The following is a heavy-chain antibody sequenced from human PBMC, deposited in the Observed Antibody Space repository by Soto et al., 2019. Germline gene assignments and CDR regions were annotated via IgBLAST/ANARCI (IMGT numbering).Heavy chain of an antibody. Sequence: QVQLVQSGAEVKKPGSSVKVSCKASGGTFSSYAISWVRQAPGQGLEWMGGIIPIFGTANYAQKFQGRVTITAEESTSKAYMELSSLRSEDTAVYYCARALIEYPISYYYYGMDVWGQGTTVTVSS. CDR2: IIPIFGTA. D-gene: IGHD2-21*01. CDR3: ARALIEYPISYYYYGMDV. CDR1: GGTFSSYA. V-gene: IGHV1-69*01. J-gene: IGHJ6*02.